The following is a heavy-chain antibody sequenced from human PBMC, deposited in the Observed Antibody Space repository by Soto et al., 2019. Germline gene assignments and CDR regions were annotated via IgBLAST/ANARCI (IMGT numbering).Heavy chain of an antibody. V-gene: IGHV1-69*01. CDR1: GGTFSSYA. CDR2: FIPMFNRP. Sequence: QVQLVQSGAEVKKPGSSVKVSCKASGGTFSSYAISWVRQAPGQGLEWMGGFIPMFNRPHSGRKFQGRVTITADESTSTAYMDLSSLRSEATAVYYCARGQFHHVSNYYYALDVWGQGTTVTVSS. CDR3: ARGQFHHVSNYYYALDV. J-gene: IGHJ6*02.